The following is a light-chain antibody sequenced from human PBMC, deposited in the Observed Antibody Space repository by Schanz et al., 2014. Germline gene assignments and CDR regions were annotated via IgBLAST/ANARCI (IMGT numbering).Light chain of an antibody. CDR2: GAS. V-gene: IGKV3-20*01. CDR1: QSVSNK. J-gene: IGKJ4*01. CDR3: HQYGSSPWG. Sequence: EIVMTQSPATLSVSPGERATLSCRASQSVSNKLAWYQHKPGQAPRLLIYGASTRATGIPDRFSGGGSGTDFTLTISRLEPEDFAVYYCHQYGSSPWGFGGGTKVEIK.